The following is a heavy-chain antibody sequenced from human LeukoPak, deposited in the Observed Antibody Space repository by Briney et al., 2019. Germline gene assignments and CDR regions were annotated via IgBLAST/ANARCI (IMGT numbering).Heavy chain of an antibody. CDR3: VRESEYYFDHSASFDY. Sequence: GGSLRLSCAVSGFTFTAYLIHWVRQAPGKGGEWVAVMSSDGNAMFYADSVKGRFTISRDNSKNTSYLQMNSLRADDTAVYYCVRESEYYFDHSASFDYWGQGTLVTVSS. CDR2: MSSDGNAM. V-gene: IGHV3-30-3*01. CDR1: GFTFTAYL. J-gene: IGHJ4*02. D-gene: IGHD3-22*01.